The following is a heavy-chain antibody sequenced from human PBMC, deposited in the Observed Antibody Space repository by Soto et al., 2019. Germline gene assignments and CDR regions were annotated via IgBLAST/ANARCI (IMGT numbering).Heavy chain of an antibody. Sequence: VGSLRLSCAASGFTFSSYAMHWVRQAPGKGLEWVAVISYDGSNKYYADSVKGRFTISRDNSKNTLYLQMNSLRAEDTAVYYCARDKEMATIDAFDIWGQGTMVTVSS. J-gene: IGHJ3*02. CDR1: GFTFSSYA. D-gene: IGHD5-12*01. CDR2: ISYDGSNK. V-gene: IGHV3-30-3*01. CDR3: ARDKEMATIDAFDI.